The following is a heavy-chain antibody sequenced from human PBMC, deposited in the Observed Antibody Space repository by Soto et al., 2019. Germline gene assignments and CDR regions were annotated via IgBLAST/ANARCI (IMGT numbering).Heavy chain of an antibody. CDR1: GFTFSSYA. J-gene: IGHJ4*02. CDR2: ISGSGGST. D-gene: IGHD1-26*01. Sequence: GGSLRLSCAASGFTFSSYAMSWVRQAPGKGLEWVSAISGSGGSTYYADSVKGRFTISRDNSKNTLYRQMNSLRAEDTAVYYCAKSSWELLTWDYFDYWGQGTLVTVSS. V-gene: IGHV3-23*01. CDR3: AKSSWELLTWDYFDY.